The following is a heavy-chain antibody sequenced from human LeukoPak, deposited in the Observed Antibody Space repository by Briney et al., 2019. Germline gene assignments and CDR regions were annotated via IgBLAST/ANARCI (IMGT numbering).Heavy chain of an antibody. V-gene: IGHV1-2*02. D-gene: IGHD5-18*01. Sequence: ASVKVSCKASGYTFTGYYMHWVRQAPGQGLEWMGWINPNSGGTNYAQKFQGRVTMTRDTSISTAYMELSRLRSDDTAVYHCARERTVDTAMGSPWGYYYYMDVWGKGTTVTVSS. CDR2: INPNSGGT. CDR3: ARERTVDTAMGSPWGYYYYMDV. CDR1: GYTFTGYY. J-gene: IGHJ6*03.